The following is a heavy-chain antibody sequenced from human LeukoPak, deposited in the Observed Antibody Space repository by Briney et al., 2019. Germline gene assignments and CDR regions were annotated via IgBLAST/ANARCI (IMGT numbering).Heavy chain of an antibody. J-gene: IGHJ4*02. CDR2: MNPNSGNT. CDR3: ARLSGNVVVPAAIRDY. CDR1: GYTFTSYD. D-gene: IGHD2-2*01. V-gene: IGHV1-8*01. Sequence: ASVKVSCKASGYTFTSYDINWVRQATGQGLEWMGWMNPNSGNTGYAQKFQGRVTITADESTSTAYMELSSLRSEDTAVYYCARLSGNVVVPAAIRDYWGQGTLVTVSS.